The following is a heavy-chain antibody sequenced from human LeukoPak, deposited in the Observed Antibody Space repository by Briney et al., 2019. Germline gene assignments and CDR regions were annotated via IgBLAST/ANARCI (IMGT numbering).Heavy chain of an antibody. D-gene: IGHD3-9*01. CDR3: ARDLRFPVRYFDLGPVVSDY. CDR1: GYTFTSYG. Sequence: ASVKVSCKASGYTFTSYGISWVRQAPGQGLEWMAWISAYNGNTNYAQKLQGRVTMTTDTSTSTAYMELRSLRSDDTAVYYCARDLRFPVRYFDLGPVVSDYWGQGTLVTVSS. J-gene: IGHJ4*02. V-gene: IGHV1-18*01. CDR2: ISAYNGNT.